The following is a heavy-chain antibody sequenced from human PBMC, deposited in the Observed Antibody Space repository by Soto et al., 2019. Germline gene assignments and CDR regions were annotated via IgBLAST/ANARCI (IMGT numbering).Heavy chain of an antibody. CDR2: IYYSGST. V-gene: IGHV4-31*03. CDR3: ARRASRGRDPFYFDS. J-gene: IGHJ4*02. CDR1: GGSISGGGYY. Sequence: QVQLQESGPGLVKPSQTLSLTCSVSGGSISGGGYYWSWIRQHPGKGLEWIGYIYYSGSTYYNPSLERRVPTSIDTSENQFSLKLTSVSAADTAVYYCARRASRGRDPFYFDSWGQGTLVAVSS. D-gene: IGHD6-25*01.